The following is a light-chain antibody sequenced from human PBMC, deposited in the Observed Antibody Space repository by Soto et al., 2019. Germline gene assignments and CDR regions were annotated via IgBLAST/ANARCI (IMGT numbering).Light chain of an antibody. V-gene: IGKV3-15*01. CDR2: QTS. J-gene: IGKJ2*01. CDR3: QHYSGWPPV. CDR1: QSVSSN. Sequence: EIVMTQSPATLSVSPGERATLACRASQSVSSNVAWYQQKPGQAPRLLIYQTSARATGIPARFSGSGSGTDFTLTISNLQSEDFALYYCQHYSGWPPVFGQGTKVDI.